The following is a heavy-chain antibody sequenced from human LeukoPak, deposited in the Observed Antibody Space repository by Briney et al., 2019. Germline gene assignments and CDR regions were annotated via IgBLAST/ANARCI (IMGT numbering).Heavy chain of an antibody. J-gene: IGHJ4*02. CDR1: GGSISSSSYY. Sequence: SETLSLTCTVSGGSISSSSYYWGWIRQPPGKGLEWIGNIYYSGSTYYNPSLKSRVTMSVDTSKNQFSLKLSSVTAADTAVYYCARDGGSGWYNCWGQGTLVTVSS. CDR2: IYYSGST. D-gene: IGHD6-19*01. V-gene: IGHV4-39*07. CDR3: ARDGGSGWYNC.